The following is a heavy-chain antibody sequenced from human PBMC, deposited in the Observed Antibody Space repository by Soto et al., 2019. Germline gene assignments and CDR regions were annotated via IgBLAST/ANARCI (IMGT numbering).Heavy chain of an antibody. Sequence: PGGSLRLSCAASGFTFSSYGMHWVRQAPGKGLEWVAVISYDGSNKYYADSVKGRFTISRDNSKNTLYLQMNSLRAEDTAVYYCAKPGGRGYSYGPLLDFDYWGQGTRVTVSS. CDR2: ISYDGSNK. J-gene: IGHJ4*02. CDR3: AKPGGRGYSYGPLLDFDY. V-gene: IGHV3-30*18. D-gene: IGHD5-18*01. CDR1: GFTFSSYG.